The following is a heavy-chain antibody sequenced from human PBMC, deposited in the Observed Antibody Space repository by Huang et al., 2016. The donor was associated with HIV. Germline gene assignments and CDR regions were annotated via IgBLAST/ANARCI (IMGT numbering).Heavy chain of an antibody. CDR1: GGSITSPY. Sequence: QVQLQESGPGLVKPSETLSLTCTVSGGSITSPYWIWFRQSAGRGLEWIGSILASGDTNYNPSLNSRVSISVDTSKNQFSLTLTSVTAADTAMYYCTSENPFDFWGQGILVTVSS. CDR2: ILASGDT. V-gene: IGHV4-4*07. CDR3: TSENPFDF. J-gene: IGHJ4*02.